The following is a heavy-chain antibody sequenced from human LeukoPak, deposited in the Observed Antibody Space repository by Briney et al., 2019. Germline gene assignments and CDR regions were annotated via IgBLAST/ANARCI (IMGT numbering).Heavy chain of an antibody. V-gene: IGHV1-8*01. CDR2: MNPNSGNT. CDR1: GYTFTIYD. J-gene: IGHJ5*02. Sequence: ASVKVSCKASGYTFTIYDINWVRQATGQGLEWMGWMNPNSGNTGYAQKFQGRVTMTRNTSISTAYMELSSLRSEDTAVYYCARGTYVLRFLEWLLPHNWFDPWGQGTLVTVSS. D-gene: IGHD3-3*01. CDR3: ARGTYVLRFLEWLLPHNWFDP.